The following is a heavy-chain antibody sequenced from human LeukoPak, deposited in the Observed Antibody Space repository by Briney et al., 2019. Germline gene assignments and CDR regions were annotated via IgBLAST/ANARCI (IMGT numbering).Heavy chain of an antibody. Sequence: PSETLSLTCTVSGGSISSGSFYWDWIRQPPGKGLEWIGTIFYSGSTYYNPSLKSRITISVDTSKNQFSLKLSSVTAADTAVYYCARHSRSGYSDYESAFDIWGQGTMVIVSS. CDR2: IFYSGST. J-gene: IGHJ3*02. CDR1: GGSISSGSFY. V-gene: IGHV4-39*01. D-gene: IGHD5-12*01. CDR3: ARHSRSGYSDYESAFDI.